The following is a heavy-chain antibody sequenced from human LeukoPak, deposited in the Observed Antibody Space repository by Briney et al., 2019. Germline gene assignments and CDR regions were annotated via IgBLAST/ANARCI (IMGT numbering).Heavy chain of an antibody. J-gene: IGHJ4*02. CDR2: IYPGDSDT. Sequence: GESLKISCKGSGYNFTNNWIGWVRQMPGKGLEWMGIIYPGDSDTRYSPSFQGQVTISADKSISTAYLQWSSLKASDTAMYYCARQSIAVAGTLDYWGQGTLVTVSS. CDR3: ARQSIAVAGTLDY. D-gene: IGHD6-19*01. V-gene: IGHV5-51*01. CDR1: GYNFTNNW.